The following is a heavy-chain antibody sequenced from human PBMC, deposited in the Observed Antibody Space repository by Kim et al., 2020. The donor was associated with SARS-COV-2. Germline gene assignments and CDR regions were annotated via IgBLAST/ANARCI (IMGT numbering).Heavy chain of an antibody. CDR2: T. J-gene: IGHJ5*02. D-gene: IGHD2-2*01. V-gene: IGHV4-4*09. Sequence: TNYNPSLKSRVTISVDTSKNQFSLKLSSVTAADTAVYYCARTLKEYRFDPWGQGTLVTVSS. CDR3: ARTLKEYRFDP.